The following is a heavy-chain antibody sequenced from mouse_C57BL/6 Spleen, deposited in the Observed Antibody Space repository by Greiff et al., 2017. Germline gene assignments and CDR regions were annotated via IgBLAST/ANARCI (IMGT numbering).Heavy chain of an antibody. CDR3: ARQGLLRDFDY. V-gene: IGHV5-6*01. Sequence: EVHLVESGGDLVKPGGSLKLSCAASGFTFSSYGMSWVRQTPDKRLEWVATISSGGSYTYYPDSGKGRFTISRDNAKNTLYLQMSSLKSEDTAMYYCARQGLLRDFDYWGQGTTLTVSS. CDR1: GFTFSSYG. CDR2: ISSGGSYT. D-gene: IGHD2-3*01. J-gene: IGHJ2*01.